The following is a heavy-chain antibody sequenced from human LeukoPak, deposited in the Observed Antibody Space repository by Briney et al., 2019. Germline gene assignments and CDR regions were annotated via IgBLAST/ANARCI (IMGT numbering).Heavy chain of an antibody. Sequence: ASVTVSCKASGYTFTGYYMHWVRQAPGQGLEWMGRINPNSGGTNYAQKFQGRVTMTRDTSISAAYMELSRLRSDDTAVYYCARVREYYYDSSGYYAWGQGTLVTISS. J-gene: IGHJ5*02. D-gene: IGHD3-22*01. CDR3: ARVREYYYDSSGYYA. CDR2: INPNSGGT. CDR1: GYTFTGYY. V-gene: IGHV1-2*06.